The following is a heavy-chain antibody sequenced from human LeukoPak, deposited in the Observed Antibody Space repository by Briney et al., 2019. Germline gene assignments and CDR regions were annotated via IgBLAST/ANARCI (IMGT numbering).Heavy chain of an antibody. CDR3: ARDPSPVYYASGSSKYYYYGMDV. J-gene: IGHJ6*02. V-gene: IGHV3-7*01. Sequence: GGSLRLSCAASGLTFGSSWMTWVRQTPDKGLEWVASIKQDGSAEYYVDSVRGRFTISRDNAKNSVYLQMNSLRAEDTAVYYCARDPSPVYYASGSSKYYYYGMDVWGPGTTVTVSS. D-gene: IGHD3-10*01. CDR2: IKQDGSAE. CDR1: GLTFGSSW.